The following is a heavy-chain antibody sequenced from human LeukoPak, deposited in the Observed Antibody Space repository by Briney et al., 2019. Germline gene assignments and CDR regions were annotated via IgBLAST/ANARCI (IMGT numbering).Heavy chain of an antibody. J-gene: IGHJ4*02. V-gene: IGHV3-49*03. CDR3: TGLKGTGWPIDY. D-gene: IGHD6-19*01. CDR2: IRSKAYGGTT. Sequence: SGGSLRLSCTASGFTFGDYAMSWFRQAPGKGLERVGFIRSKAYGGTTEYAASVKGRFTISRDDSKSIVYLQMNGLKTDDTAVYYCTGLKGTGWPIDYWGQGTLVTVSS. CDR1: GFTFGDYA.